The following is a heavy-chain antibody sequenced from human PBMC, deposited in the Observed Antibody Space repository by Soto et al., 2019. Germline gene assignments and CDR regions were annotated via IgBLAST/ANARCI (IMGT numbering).Heavy chain of an antibody. D-gene: IGHD3-10*01. CDR1: GYSFAGYW. CDR2: IDPSDSYT. J-gene: IGHJ6*02. CDR3: ARRQSSGRYYYYGMDV. Sequence: PGESLKISCKGSGYSFAGYWITWVRQMPGKGLEWMGRIDPSDSYTNYSPSFQGHVTISADKSISTAYLQWSSLKASDTAMYYCARRQSSGRYYYYGMDVWGQGTTVTVSS. V-gene: IGHV5-10-1*01.